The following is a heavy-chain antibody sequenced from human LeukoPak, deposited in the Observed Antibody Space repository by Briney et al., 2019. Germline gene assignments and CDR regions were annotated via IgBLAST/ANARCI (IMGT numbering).Heavy chain of an antibody. CDR2: IRRSGSTI. D-gene: IGHD3-3*01. CDR3: ARDGVTIFGVVGNWFDP. J-gene: IGHJ5*02. Sequence: GGSLRLSCAASGFTFSDYYMSWIRQAPGKGLEGVSYIRRSGSTIYYADSVKGRFTISRDNAKNSLYLQMNSLRAEDTAVYYCARDGVTIFGVVGNWFDPWGQGTLVTVSS. CDR1: GFTFSDYY. V-gene: IGHV3-11*01.